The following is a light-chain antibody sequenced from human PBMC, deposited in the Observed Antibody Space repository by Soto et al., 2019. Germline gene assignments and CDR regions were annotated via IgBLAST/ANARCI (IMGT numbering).Light chain of an antibody. CDR2: EVR. CDR3: SSYTSSSTAV. CDR1: SSDVGDYNY. Sequence: QSVLSQTASVSGSPGQSITISCTGTSSDVGDYNYVFWYQQHPGKAPKLVISEVRNRPSGVSDRFSGSKSGNTASLTISGLQAEDEADYYCSSYTSSSTAVFGTGTKVTVL. J-gene: IGLJ1*01. V-gene: IGLV2-14*01.